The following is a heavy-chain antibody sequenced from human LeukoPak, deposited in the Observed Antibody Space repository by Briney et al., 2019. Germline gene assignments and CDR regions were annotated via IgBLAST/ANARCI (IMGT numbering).Heavy chain of an antibody. CDR2: ISSSSSNI. J-gene: IGHJ4*02. V-gene: IGHV3-21*01. Sequence: PGGSLRLSCAAPGFTFSIYSMNWVRQAPGKGLEWVSSISSSSSNIYYADSVKGRFTISRDNAKNSLYLQMNSLRAEDTAVYYCARDYDSSGFYDYWGQGTLVTVSS. CDR3: ARDYDSSGFYDY. D-gene: IGHD3-22*01. CDR1: GFTFSIYS.